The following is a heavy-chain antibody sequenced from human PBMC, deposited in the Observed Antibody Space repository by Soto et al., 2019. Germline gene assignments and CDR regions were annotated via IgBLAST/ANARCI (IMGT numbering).Heavy chain of an antibody. J-gene: IGHJ6*02. D-gene: IGHD6-6*01. Sequence: GASVKVSCKASGYTFTGYYMHWVRQAPGQGLEWMGWINPNSGGTNYAQKFQGWVTMTRDTSISTAYMELSRLRSDDTAVYYCAREGIAARWYYYGMDVWGQGTTVTVSS. CDR1: GYTFTGYY. CDR3: AREGIAARWYYYGMDV. V-gene: IGHV1-2*04. CDR2: INPNSGGT.